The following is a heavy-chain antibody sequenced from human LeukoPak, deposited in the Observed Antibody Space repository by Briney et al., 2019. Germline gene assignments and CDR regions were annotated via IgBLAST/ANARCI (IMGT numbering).Heavy chain of an antibody. V-gene: IGHV4-59*11. J-gene: IGHJ6*03. D-gene: IGHD3-3*01. CDR3: ARAYDDDYYYYMDV. CDR2: IYHSGTT. CDR1: GGSISSHY. Sequence: QPSETLSLTCTVSGGSISSHYWSCIRQPPGKGLEWIGQIYHSGTTNYNPSLKSRVTISVDTSNNQFSLKLTSVTAAETAVYYCARAYDDDYYYYMDVWGKGTTVTVSS.